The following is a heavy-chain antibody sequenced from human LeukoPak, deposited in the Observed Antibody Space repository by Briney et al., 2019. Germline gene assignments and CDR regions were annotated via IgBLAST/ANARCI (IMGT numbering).Heavy chain of an antibody. Sequence: KPGGSLRLSCAVSGFTVSDYYMTWVRQAPGKGLEWISYIRSSGDTFYADSVKGRFTISRDDAKGSLYLQMNSLRAEDTAVYYCAKDLVVVPAANVPRFDPWGQGTLVTVSS. CDR2: IRSSGDT. D-gene: IGHD2-2*01. V-gene: IGHV3-11*04. J-gene: IGHJ5*02. CDR1: GFTVSDYY. CDR3: AKDLVVVPAANVPRFDP.